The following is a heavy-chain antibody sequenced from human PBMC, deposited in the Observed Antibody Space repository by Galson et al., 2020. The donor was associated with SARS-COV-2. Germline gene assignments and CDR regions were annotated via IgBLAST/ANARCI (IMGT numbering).Heavy chain of an antibody. V-gene: IGHV4-59*01. D-gene: IGHD2-2*02. CDR3: ARAGYTTVRRAFDI. CDR1: YGSMNSYY. Sequence: SETLSLTCTVSYGSMNSYYWSWIRQPPGKGLEWIGYIYNSGSTDYNPSLKSRVTISVDKSNYQFSLNLNSVTTADTAVYYCARAGYTTVRRAFDIWGQGILVTVSS. J-gene: IGHJ3*02. CDR2: IYNSGST.